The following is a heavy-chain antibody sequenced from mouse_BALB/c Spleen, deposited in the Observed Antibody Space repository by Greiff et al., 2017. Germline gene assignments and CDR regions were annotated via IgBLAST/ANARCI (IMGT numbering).Heavy chain of an antibody. CDR2: ISSGGSYT. D-gene: IGHD1-1*01. V-gene: IGHV5-6*02. CDR3: ASDYGSRGFAY. Sequence: DVKLVESGGDLVKPGGSLKLSCAASGFTFSSYGMSWVRQTPDKRLEWVATISSGGSYTYYPDSVKGRFTISRDNAKNTLYLQMSSLKSEDTAMYYCASDYGSRGFAYWGQGTLVTVSA. CDR1: GFTFSSYG. J-gene: IGHJ3*01.